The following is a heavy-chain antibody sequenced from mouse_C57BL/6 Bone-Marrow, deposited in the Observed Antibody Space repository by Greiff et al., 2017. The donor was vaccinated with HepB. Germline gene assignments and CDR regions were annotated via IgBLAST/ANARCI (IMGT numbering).Heavy chain of an antibody. J-gene: IGHJ2*01. CDR3: ARPYSLRYCGSRYCFDY. CDR2: INPSSGYT. V-gene: IGHV1-7*01. D-gene: IGHD1-1*01. CDR1: GYTFTSYW. Sequence: QVQLQQSGAELAKPGASVKLSCKASGYTFTSYWMHWVKQRPGQGLEWIGYINPSSGYTKYNQKFKDKATLTADKSSSTADMQLSSLPYEDTAVYYCARPYSLRYCGSRYCFDYWGQGTTLTVSS.